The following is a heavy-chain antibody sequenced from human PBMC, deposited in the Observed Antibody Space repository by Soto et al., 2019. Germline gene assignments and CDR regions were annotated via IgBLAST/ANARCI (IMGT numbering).Heavy chain of an antibody. CDR3: ARDKSGGGSNPCYF. CDR2: LTPKDSFS. D-gene: IGHD3-10*01. J-gene: IGHJ4*02. V-gene: IGHV5-10-1*01. Sequence: ASLKISWNTCGFMFTSYGLSWVRQMPGKGLEWMGILTPKDSFSNYSTSFLGHVTISPYTSVTTAYLKRRSLKASDSAIYYCARDKSGGGSNPCYFWGQGTLVTVAS. CDR1: GFMFTSYG.